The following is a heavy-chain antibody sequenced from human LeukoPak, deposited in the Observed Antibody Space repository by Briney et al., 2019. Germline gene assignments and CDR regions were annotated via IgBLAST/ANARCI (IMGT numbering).Heavy chain of an antibody. CDR2: IYYSGST. J-gene: IGHJ4*02. D-gene: IGHD3-22*01. CDR1: GGSISSSSYY. V-gene: IGHV4-39*07. Sequence: SETLSLTCTVSGGSISSSSYYWGWIRQPPGKGLEWIGSIYYSGSTNYNPSLKSRVTISVDTSKNQFSLKLRSVTAADTAVYYCARVTGYVIEDYFDYWGQGTLVTASS. CDR3: ARVTGYVIEDYFDY.